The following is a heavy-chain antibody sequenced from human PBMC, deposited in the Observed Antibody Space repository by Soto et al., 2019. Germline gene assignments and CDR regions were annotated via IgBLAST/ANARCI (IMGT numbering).Heavy chain of an antibody. D-gene: IGHD6-13*01. V-gene: IGHV3-48*02. J-gene: IGHJ5*02. Sequence: EVQLVESGGGLVQPGGSLRLSCAASGFTFSSYSMNWVRQAPGKGLEWVSYISSSSSTIYYADSVKGRFTISRDNAKNSLYLQRNSRRDEDTAVYYCARHPERIAEIGGFDPWGQGTLVTVSS. CDR2: ISSSSSTI. CDR1: GFTFSSYS. CDR3: ARHPERIAEIGGFDP.